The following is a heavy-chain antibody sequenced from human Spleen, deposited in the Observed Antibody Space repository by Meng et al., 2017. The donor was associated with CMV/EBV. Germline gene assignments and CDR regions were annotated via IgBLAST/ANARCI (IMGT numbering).Heavy chain of an antibody. CDR2: ISAKNGDT. J-gene: IGHJ5*02. Sequence: AYALLNFGITWVRQAPGQGLEWMGWISAKNGDTNSAQEVQGRVTMTTDTSTNTAYMELRSLRSDDTATYYCARSSYDILTGQNWFDPWGQGTLVTVSS. V-gene: IGHV1-18*01. D-gene: IGHD3-9*01. CDR1: AYALLNFG. CDR3: ARSSYDILTGQNWFDP.